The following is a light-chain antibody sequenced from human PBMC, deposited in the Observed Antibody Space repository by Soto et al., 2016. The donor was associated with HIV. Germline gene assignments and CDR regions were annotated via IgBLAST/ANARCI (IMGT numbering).Light chain of an antibody. Sequence: SFVLTQPPSVSVAPGNTARITCGGNSIGRKSVHWYQRKPGQALVLVVFSNTARPSGIPERFSGSNSGNTATLTISRVEAGDEADYYCQVWDTTDHYVFGTGTRVTVL. CDR3: QVWDTTDHYV. CDR1: SIGRKS. V-gene: IGLV3-21*04. J-gene: IGLJ1*01. CDR2: SNT.